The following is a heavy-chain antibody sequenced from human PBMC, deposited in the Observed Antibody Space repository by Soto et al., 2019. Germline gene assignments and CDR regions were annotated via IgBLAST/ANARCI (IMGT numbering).Heavy chain of an antibody. J-gene: IGHJ6*02. D-gene: IGHD3-3*01. CDR3: TGSRKYYDFWSGYYYYYGMDV. V-gene: IGHV3-49*03. CDR1: GFTFGDYA. CDR2: IRSKAYGGTT. Sequence: GALRLSCTASGFTFGDYAMSWFRQAPGKGLEWVGFIRSKAYGGTTEYAASVKGRFTISRDDSKSIAYPQMNSLKTEDTAVYYCTGSRKYYDFWSGYYYYYGMDVWGQGTTVTVSS.